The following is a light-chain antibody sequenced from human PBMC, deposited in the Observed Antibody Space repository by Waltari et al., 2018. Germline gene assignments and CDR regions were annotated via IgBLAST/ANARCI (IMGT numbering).Light chain of an antibody. Sequence: QSALTQPASVSGSPGQSITISCTGTSSDVGGYNFVSWYQQHPGKAPKLMIYEVTTRPSGVSYRFSGSKSGNTASLTISGLQVEDEADYYCTSYTSTSTLVFGGGTKLTVL. CDR2: EVT. CDR3: TSYTSTSTLV. J-gene: IGLJ2*01. V-gene: IGLV2-14*01. CDR1: SSDVGGYNF.